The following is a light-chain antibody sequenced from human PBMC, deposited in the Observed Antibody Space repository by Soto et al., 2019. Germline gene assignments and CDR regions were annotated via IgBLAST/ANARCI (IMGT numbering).Light chain of an antibody. J-gene: IGLJ1*01. Sequence: QYALTQPPSASGSPGQSVTISCTGTSSDVGGYDYVSWYQQHPGKAPKLMIYEVTIRPSGVSDRFSGSKSGNTASLTVSGLQAEDEADYYCSSYTGGNPSYVFGTGTKLTVL. V-gene: IGLV2-8*01. CDR2: EVT. CDR1: SSDVGGYDY. CDR3: SSYTGGNPSYV.